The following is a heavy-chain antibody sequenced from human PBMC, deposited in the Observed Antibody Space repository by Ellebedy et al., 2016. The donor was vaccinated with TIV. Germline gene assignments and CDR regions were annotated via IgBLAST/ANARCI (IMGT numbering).Heavy chain of an antibody. CDR3: AGSLTPANWEI. J-gene: IGHJ4*02. CDR2: IYYSGST. Sequence: SETLSLXXTVSGGSISSGGYYWTWIRQHPGKGLEWIGHIYYSGSTYYNPSLKSRVTISVDTSKNQFSLKLSSVTAADTAVYYCAGSLTPANWEIWGQGILVTVSS. V-gene: IGHV4-31*03. D-gene: IGHD7-27*01. CDR1: GGSISSGGYY.